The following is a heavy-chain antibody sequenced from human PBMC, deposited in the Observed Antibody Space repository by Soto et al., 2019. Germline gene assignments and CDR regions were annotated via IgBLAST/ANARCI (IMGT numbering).Heavy chain of an antibody. CDR3: AKDEGVGGTLGLFDY. Sequence: QVQLVESGGGAVQPGESLRLSCVASGFDFTYYAMHWVRQAPGKGLESVAVMSSDGSKIHHTDSVKGRFTISRDNSKNTLYLQMNSLIKEDTAVYFCAKDEGVGGTLGLFDYWGQGTLVSVSS. J-gene: IGHJ4*02. CDR2: MSSDGSKI. D-gene: IGHD1-26*01. CDR1: GFDFTYYA. V-gene: IGHV3-30*18.